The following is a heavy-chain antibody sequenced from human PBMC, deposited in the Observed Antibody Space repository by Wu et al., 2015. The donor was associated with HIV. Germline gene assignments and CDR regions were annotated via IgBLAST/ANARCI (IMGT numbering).Heavy chain of an antibody. V-gene: IGHV1-69*13. J-gene: IGHJ3*02. Sequence: QVQLVQSGAEGKKPGSSMKVSCKASGGTFNSYSISWVRQAPGQGLEWMGRIIPIFGTAHYAQKFQGRVSITADESTTTAYMELSSLRSEDTAVYYCATDTRYSSNWYGMEVAFDIWGQGTMVTVSS. CDR2: IIPIFGTA. D-gene: IGHD6-13*01. CDR1: GGTFNSYS. CDR3: ATDTRYSSNWYGMEVAFDI.